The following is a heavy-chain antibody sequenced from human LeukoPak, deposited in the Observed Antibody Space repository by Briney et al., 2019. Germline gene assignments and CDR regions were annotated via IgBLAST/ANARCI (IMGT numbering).Heavy chain of an antibody. Sequence: SETLSLTCAVYGGSFSGYYWSWIRQPPGKGLEWIGEINHSGSTNYNPSLKSRVTISVDTSKNQFSLKLSFVTAADTAVYYCASSGAANYFDYWGQGTLVTVSS. CDR3: ASSGAANYFDY. J-gene: IGHJ4*02. CDR2: INHSGST. V-gene: IGHV4-34*01. CDR1: GGSFSGYY. D-gene: IGHD6-25*01.